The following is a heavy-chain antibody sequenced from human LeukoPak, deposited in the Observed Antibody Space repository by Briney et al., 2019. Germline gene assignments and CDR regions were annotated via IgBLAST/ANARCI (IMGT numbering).Heavy chain of an antibody. CDR3: ARGRAYDFWSGYYISDLSGMDV. V-gene: IGHV1-2*04. J-gene: IGHJ6*02. CDR1: GYTFTGYY. Sequence: ASVKVSCKASGYTFTGYYMHWVRQAPGQGLERMGWINPNSGGTNYAQKFQGWVTMTRDTSISTAYMELSRLRSDDTAVYYCARGRAYDFWSGYYISDLSGMDVWGQGTTVTVSS. D-gene: IGHD3-3*01. CDR2: INPNSGGT.